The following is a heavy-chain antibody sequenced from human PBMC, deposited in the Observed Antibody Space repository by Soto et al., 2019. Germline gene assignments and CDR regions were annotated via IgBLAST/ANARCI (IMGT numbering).Heavy chain of an antibody. CDR2: IDWDDDK. D-gene: IGHD3-10*01. CDR1: GFSLSTSGMR. Sequence: SGPTLVKPTQTLTLTCTFSGFSLSTSGMRVSWIRQPPGKALEWLARIDWDDDKFYSTSLKTRLTISKDTSKNQVVLTMTNMDPVDTVTYYCAAGQDTSGNGSFDYWGQGTLVTVSS. V-gene: IGHV2-70*04. J-gene: IGHJ4*02. CDR3: AAGQDTSGNGSFDY.